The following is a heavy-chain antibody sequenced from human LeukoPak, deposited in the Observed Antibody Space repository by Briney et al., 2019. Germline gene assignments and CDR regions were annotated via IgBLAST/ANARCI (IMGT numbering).Heavy chain of an antibody. CDR3: ARGGYSYGWGQNAFDI. D-gene: IGHD5-18*01. V-gene: IGHV3-74*01. CDR2: LNSDGSST. CDR1: GLTSSNYW. J-gene: IGHJ3*02. Sequence: GGSLRLSCAASGLTSSNYWMHWVRQAPGKGLVWVSRLNSDGSSTNYADSVKGRFTISRDNAKNTLYLQMNSLRAEDTALYYCARGGYSYGWGQNAFDIWGQGTMVTVSS.